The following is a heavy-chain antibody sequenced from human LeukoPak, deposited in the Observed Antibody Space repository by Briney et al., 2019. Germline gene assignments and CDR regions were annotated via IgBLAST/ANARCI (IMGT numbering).Heavy chain of an antibody. V-gene: IGHV3-11*01. Sequence: GGSVRLSCAASGFTFRDYYMSWIRQAPGKGLEWVSYISSSGSTIYYADSVKGRFTISRDNAKNSLYLQMNSLRAEDTAVYYCARDSPASSGEVDYWGQGTLVTVSS. J-gene: IGHJ4*02. CDR1: GFTFRDYY. CDR2: ISSSGSTI. D-gene: IGHD2-15*01. CDR3: ARDSPASSGEVDY.